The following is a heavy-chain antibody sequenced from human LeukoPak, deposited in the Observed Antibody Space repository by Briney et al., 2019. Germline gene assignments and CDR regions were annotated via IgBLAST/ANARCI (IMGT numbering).Heavy chain of an antibody. CDR3: ARDGNWNYAVYYFDP. CDR2: ISTMSSYI. D-gene: IGHD1-7*01. Sequence: GGSLSLSCAASAFTFCSNSMNWLRPAQGKGLEWVSSISTMSSYICSTHSMKGRCTISRDHAKYALYLQMNSLRAEDTAVYYCARDGNWNYAVYYFDPWGQGTLVTVS. J-gene: IGHJ5*02. CDR1: AFTFCSNS. V-gene: IGHV3-21*06.